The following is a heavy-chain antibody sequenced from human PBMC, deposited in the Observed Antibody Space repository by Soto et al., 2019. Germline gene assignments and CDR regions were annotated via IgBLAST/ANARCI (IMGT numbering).Heavy chain of an antibody. J-gene: IGHJ6*02. CDR2: ISGSGGST. D-gene: IGHD3-22*01. V-gene: IGHV3-23*01. Sequence: AGGSLRLSCAASGFTFSSYAMSWVRQAPGKGLEWVSAISGSGGSTYYADSVKGRFTISRDNSKNTLYLQMNSLRAEDTAVYYCAGGSTYYYDSSGYQTYGMDVWGQGTTVTVSS. CDR3: AGGSTYYYDSSGYQTYGMDV. CDR1: GFTFSSYA.